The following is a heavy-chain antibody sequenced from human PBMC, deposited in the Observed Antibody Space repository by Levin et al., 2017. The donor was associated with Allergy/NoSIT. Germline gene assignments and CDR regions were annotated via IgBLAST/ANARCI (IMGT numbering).Heavy chain of an antibody. J-gene: IGHJ6*03. V-gene: IGHV3-9*01. CDR3: AKAPGYCSSTSCSYYMDV. Sequence: GGSLRFSCAASGFTFDDYAMHWVRQAPGKGLEWVSSINWNSGSIGYADSVKGRFTISRDNAKNSLYLQMNSLRAEDTALYYCAKAPGYCSSTSCSYYMDVWGKGTTVTVSS. CDR2: INWNSGSI. CDR1: GFTFDDYA. D-gene: IGHD2-2*01.